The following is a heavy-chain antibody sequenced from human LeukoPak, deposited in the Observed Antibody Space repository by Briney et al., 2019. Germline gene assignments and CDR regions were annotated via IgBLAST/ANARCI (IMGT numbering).Heavy chain of an antibody. J-gene: IGHJ3*02. D-gene: IGHD3-16*01. V-gene: IGHV1-2*02. CDR2: INPNSGGT. CDR3: ASLGFTLWGEKDAFDI. Sequence: ASVKVSCKASGYTFTGYYMHWVRQATGQGLEWMGWINPNSGGTNYAQKFQGRVTMTRDTSISTAYMELRRLRSDDTAVYYCASLGFTLWGEKDAFDIWGQGTMVTVSS. CDR1: GYTFTGYY.